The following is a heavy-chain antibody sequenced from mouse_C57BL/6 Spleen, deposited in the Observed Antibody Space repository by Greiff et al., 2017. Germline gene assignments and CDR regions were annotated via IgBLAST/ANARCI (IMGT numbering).Heavy chain of an antibody. CDR2: IYPRSGNT. V-gene: IGHV1-81*01. J-gene: IGHJ1*03. D-gene: IGHD1-1*01. CDR3: ARGIITTVVATEGWYFDV. CDR1: GYTFTSYG. Sequence: VQRVESGAELARPGASVKLSCKASGYTFTSYGISWVKQRTGQGLEWIGEIYPRSGNTYYNEKFKGKATLTADKSSSTAYMELRSLTSEDSAVYFCARGIITTVVATEGWYFDVWGTGTTVTVSS.